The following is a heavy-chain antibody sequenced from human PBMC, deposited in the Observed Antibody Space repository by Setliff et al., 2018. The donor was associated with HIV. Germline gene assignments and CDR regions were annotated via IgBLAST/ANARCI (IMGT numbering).Heavy chain of an antibody. Sequence: ASVKVSCKASGHTLTSYGISWVRQAPGQGLEWMGWISVYNDDTSYAQKFQGRVTMTTDASTGTAYMELRSLRSDDTAMYYCARDVSGSYHLDAFDIWGQGTMVTVSS. D-gene: IGHD1-26*01. J-gene: IGHJ3*02. V-gene: IGHV1-18*01. CDR3: ARDVSGSYHLDAFDI. CDR1: GHTLTSYG. CDR2: ISVYNDDT.